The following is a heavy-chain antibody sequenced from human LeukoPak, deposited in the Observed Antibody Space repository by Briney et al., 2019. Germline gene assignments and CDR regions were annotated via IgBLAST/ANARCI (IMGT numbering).Heavy chain of an antibody. J-gene: IGHJ4*02. V-gene: IGHV3-7*03. CDR2: INQDGSEE. D-gene: IGHD5-18*01. Sequence: PGGSLRLSCAASGLPFSTFWMNWVRQAPGKGLEWVANINQDGSEEYYVDSVKGRFTISRDNSKNTLYLQMSSLRAEDTAVYYCAKGPYSYGGPPTDYWGQGTLVTVSS. CDR1: GLPFSTFW. CDR3: AKGPYSYGGPPTDY.